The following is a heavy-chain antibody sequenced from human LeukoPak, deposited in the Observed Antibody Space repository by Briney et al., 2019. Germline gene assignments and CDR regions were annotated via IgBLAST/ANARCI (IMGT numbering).Heavy chain of an antibody. D-gene: IGHD5-12*01. CDR2: INLKSGGT. Sequence: ASVKVSCKASAYTFTGYYMHWVRQAPGQGLEWMGWINLKSGGTNYAQKFQGRVTMTRDTSISTAYMELSRLRSDDTAVYYCARDRAVATIGGVDYWGQGTLVTVSS. CDR3: ARDRAVATIGGVDY. CDR1: AYTFTGYY. V-gene: IGHV1-2*02. J-gene: IGHJ4*02.